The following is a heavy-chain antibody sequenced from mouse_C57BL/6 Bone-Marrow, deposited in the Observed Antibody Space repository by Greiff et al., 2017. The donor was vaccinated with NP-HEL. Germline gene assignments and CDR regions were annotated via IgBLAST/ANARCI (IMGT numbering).Heavy chain of an antibody. Sequence: QVQLQQPGAELVMPGASVKLSCKASGYTFTSYWMHWVKQRPGQGLEWIGEIDPSDSYTNYNQKFKGKSTLTVDKSSSTAYMQLSSLTSEDSAVYYCAREEFEGYLGGYAMDYWGQGTSVTVSS. CDR1: GYTFTSYW. J-gene: IGHJ4*01. CDR3: AREEFEGYLGGYAMDY. CDR2: IDPSDSYT. D-gene: IGHD2-3*01. V-gene: IGHV1-69*01.